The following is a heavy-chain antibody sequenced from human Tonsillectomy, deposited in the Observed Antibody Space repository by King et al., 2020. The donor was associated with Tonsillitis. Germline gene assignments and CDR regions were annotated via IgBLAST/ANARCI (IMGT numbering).Heavy chain of an antibody. CDR1: GGTFSSYT. D-gene: IGHD6-13*01. CDR3: SRDEIAAAGTES. V-gene: IGHV1-69*09. Sequence: QLVQSGAEVKKPGSSVKVSCKASGGTFSSYTINWVRQAPGQGLEWMGRIIPILGIANYAQKFQGRVTITADKSTSTAYMELSSLRSEDTAVFYCSRDEIAAAGTESWGQGPLVTVSS. J-gene: IGHJ5*02. CDR2: IIPILGIA.